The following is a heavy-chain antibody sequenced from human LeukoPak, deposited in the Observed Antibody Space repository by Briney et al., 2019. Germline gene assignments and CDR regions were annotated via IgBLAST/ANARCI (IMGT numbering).Heavy chain of an antibody. V-gene: IGHV4-34*01. CDR2: INHSGST. D-gene: IGHD3-10*01. CDR3: ARDGRITMVRGVIYPGDHWFDP. J-gene: IGHJ5*02. CDR1: GGSFSGYY. Sequence: SETLSLTCAVYGGSFSGYYWSWIRQPPGKGLEWVGEINHSGSTNYNPSLKSRVTISVDTSKNHFSLKVTSMTAADTAVYYCARDGRITMVRGVIYPGDHWFDPWGQGTLVTVSS.